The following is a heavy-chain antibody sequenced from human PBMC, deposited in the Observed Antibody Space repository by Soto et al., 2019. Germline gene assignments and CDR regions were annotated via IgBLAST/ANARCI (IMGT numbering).Heavy chain of an antibody. J-gene: IGHJ4*02. Sequence: QVQLVQSGAEVKKPGSSVKVSCKASGGTFSSYAISWVRQAPGQGLEWMGGIIPIFGTANYAQKFQGRVTITAAESTSRAYMELSSLRSEDTAVSYCARSGVGASNFDYWGQGTLVTVSS. D-gene: IGHD1-26*01. CDR2: IIPIFGTA. V-gene: IGHV1-69*12. CDR3: ARSGVGASNFDY. CDR1: GGTFSSYA.